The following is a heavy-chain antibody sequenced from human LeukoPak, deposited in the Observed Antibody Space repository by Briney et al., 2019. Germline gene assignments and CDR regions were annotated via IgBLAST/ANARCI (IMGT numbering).Heavy chain of an antibody. CDR3: AREGTGTAVDY. J-gene: IGHJ4*02. CDR2: IWYDGSNK. V-gene: IGHV3-33*01. Sequence: PGGSLRLSCAASGFTFSSYGMHWVRQAPGKGLEWVAVIWYDGSNKYYADSVKGRFTISRDNSKNTLYLQMNSLRAEDTAVYYCAREGTGTAVDYWGQGTLVTVSS. D-gene: IGHD1-1*01. CDR1: GFTFSSYG.